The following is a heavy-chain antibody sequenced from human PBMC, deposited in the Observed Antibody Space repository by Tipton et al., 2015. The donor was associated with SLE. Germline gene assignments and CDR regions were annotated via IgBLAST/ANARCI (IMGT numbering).Heavy chain of an antibody. V-gene: IGHV1-69*06. Sequence: QLVQFGAEVKKPGSSVKVSCKASGGTFSSYAISWVRQAPGQGLEWMGGIIPIFGTASYAQKFQGRVTMTRDTSTSTVYMELSGLRSEDTAVYYCAKDGRAMVNYGMDVWGQGTTVTVSS. D-gene: IGHD5-18*01. CDR3: AKDGRAMVNYGMDV. CDR1: GGTFSSYA. J-gene: IGHJ6*02. CDR2: IIPIFGTA.